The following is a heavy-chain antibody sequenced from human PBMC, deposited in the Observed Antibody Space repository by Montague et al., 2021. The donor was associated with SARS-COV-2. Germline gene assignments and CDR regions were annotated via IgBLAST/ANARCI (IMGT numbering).Heavy chain of an antibody. CDR1: GFTVSRNY. Sequence: SLRLSCAASGFTVSRNYMSWVRQAPGKGLECVSVFYGGGTTYYADSVKGRFTISRHNSKNTLYLQMNSLRAEDTAVYYCARVPFYDSSGYLEDYWYFDLWGRGTLVTVSS. V-gene: IGHV3-53*04. CDR2: FYGGGTT. D-gene: IGHD3-22*01. CDR3: ARVPFYDSSGYLEDYWYFDL. J-gene: IGHJ2*01.